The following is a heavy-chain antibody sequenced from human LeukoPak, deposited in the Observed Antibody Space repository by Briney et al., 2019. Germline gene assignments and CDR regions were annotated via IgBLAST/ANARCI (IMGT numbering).Heavy chain of an antibody. CDR1: GFTFSNYA. J-gene: IGHJ4*02. Sequence: GGSLRLSCAASGFTFSNYAMHWVRQAPGKGLQYVSDISSNGGSTYYADSVKCRFTISRDNSKNTLYLLMGSLRAEDMAVYYCARANAYFFAYSGQGTLVTVSS. CDR3: ARANAYFFAY. V-gene: IGHV3-64*02. CDR2: ISSNGGST.